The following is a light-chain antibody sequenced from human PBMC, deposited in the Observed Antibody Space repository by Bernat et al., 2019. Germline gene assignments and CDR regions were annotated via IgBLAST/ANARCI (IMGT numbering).Light chain of an antibody. CDR2: LGS. V-gene: IGKV2/OR22-4*01. Sequence: GEPASISCRSTESLLFENVDNYLYLYLQKPGQSPPLLMYLGSQRASCVPDSFMCSVSGTDFTLKSSRVETEDGGVDVCMQALRVPWTFGQGNKVEIK. CDR3: MQALRVPWT. J-gene: IGKJ1*01. CDR1: ESLLFENVDNY.